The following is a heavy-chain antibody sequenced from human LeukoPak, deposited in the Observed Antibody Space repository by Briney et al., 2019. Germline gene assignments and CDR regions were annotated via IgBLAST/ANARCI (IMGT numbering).Heavy chain of an antibody. Sequence: SQTLSLTCTVSGGSISSGGYYWSWIRQHPGKGLEWIGYIYYSGSTNYNPSLKSRVTISVDTSKNQFSLKLSSVTAADTAVYYCARSGLYDFWSGYQNWFDPWGQGTLVTVSS. J-gene: IGHJ5*02. V-gene: IGHV4-31*03. CDR2: IYYSGST. CDR3: ARSGLYDFWSGYQNWFDP. CDR1: GGSISSGGYY. D-gene: IGHD3-3*01.